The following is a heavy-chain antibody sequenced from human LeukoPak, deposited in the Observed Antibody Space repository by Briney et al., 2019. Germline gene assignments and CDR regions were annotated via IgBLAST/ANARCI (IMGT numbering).Heavy chain of an antibody. V-gene: IGHV4-34*01. D-gene: IGHD2-15*01. CDR3: ARGGGYTPYYFDY. CDR1: GGSISSYY. J-gene: IGHJ4*02. Sequence: SETLSLTCTVSGGSISSYYWSWIRQPPGKGLEWIGEINHSGSTNYNPSLKSRVTISVDTSKNQFSLKLSSVTATDTAVYYCARGGGYTPYYFDYWGQGTLVTVSS. CDR2: INHSGST.